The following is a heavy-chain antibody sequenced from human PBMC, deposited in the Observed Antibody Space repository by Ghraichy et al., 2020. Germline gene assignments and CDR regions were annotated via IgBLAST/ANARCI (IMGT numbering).Heavy chain of an antibody. J-gene: IGHJ4*02. D-gene: IGHD3-10*01. CDR3: AREEGSGSYGLDY. Sequence: GGSLRLSCAASGFTFSSYWMSWVRQAPGKGLEWAANIKQDGSEKYYVDSVKGRFTISRDNAKNSLYLQMNSLRAEDTAVYYCAREEGSGSYGLDYWGQGTLVTVTS. V-gene: IGHV3-7*01. CDR2: IKQDGSEK. CDR1: GFTFSSYW.